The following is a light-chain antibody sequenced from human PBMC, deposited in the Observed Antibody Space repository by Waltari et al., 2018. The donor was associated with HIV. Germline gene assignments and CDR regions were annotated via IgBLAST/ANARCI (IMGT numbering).Light chain of an antibody. CDR3: SSYTSSSTLPSYV. Sequence: QSALTQPASVSGSPGQSITISCTGTSSDVGGYNYVSWYQQHQGKAPKLMIYEVSNRPSGVSNRFSGSKSGNTASLTISGLQAEDEADYYCSSYTSSSTLPSYVFGTGTKVTVL. V-gene: IGLV2-14*01. J-gene: IGLJ1*01. CDR2: EVS. CDR1: SSDVGGYNY.